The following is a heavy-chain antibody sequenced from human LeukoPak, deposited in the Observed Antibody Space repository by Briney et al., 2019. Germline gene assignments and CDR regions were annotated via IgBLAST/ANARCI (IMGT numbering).Heavy chain of an antibody. Sequence: SETLSLTCALYGGSFSGYYWSWIRQPPGKGLEWIGEINQSGSTNYNPSLKCRVTISVDTSTNQFSLKLSSVTAADTAVYYCARGLKGVGFDYWGQGTLVTVSS. J-gene: IGHJ4*02. CDR3: ARGLKGVGFDY. V-gene: IGHV4-34*01. CDR1: GGSFSGYY. D-gene: IGHD3-3*01. CDR2: INQSGST.